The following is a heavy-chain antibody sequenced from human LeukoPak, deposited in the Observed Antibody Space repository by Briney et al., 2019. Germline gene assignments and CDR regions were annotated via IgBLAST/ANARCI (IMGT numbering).Heavy chain of an antibody. CDR2: INPNSGGT. D-gene: IGHD3-22*01. V-gene: IGHV1-2*02. CDR3: ARVTSFYYDSSGYDY. Sequence: ASVKVSCKASGYTFTGYYMRWVRQAPGQGLEWMGWINPNSGGTNYAQKFQGRVTMTRDTSISTAYMELSRLRSDDTAVYYCARVTSFYYDSSGYDYWGQGTLVTVSS. CDR1: GYTFTGYY. J-gene: IGHJ4*02.